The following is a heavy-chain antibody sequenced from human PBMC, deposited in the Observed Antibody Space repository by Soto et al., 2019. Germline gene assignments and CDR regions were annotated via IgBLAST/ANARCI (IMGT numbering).Heavy chain of an antibody. Sequence: RRLSCAASGFAFSSHPMSWVRQAPEKGLEWVSGISDSGGLTYNADSVKGRFTISRDNSKNTLYLQMNGLRAEDTAVYYCARRAIGSSRAFDIWGQGTMVTVSS. CDR1: GFAFSSHP. CDR2: ISDSGGLT. D-gene: IGHD3-10*01. CDR3: ARRAIGSSRAFDI. J-gene: IGHJ3*02. V-gene: IGHV3-23*01.